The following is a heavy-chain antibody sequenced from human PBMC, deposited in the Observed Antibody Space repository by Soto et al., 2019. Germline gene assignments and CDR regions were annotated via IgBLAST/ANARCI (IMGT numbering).Heavy chain of an antibody. D-gene: IGHD5-12*01. V-gene: IGHV1-58*01. CDR1: GFTFTSSA. J-gene: IGHJ6*02. CDR2: IVVGSGNT. Sequence: GASVKVSCKASGFTFTSSAVQWVRQARGQRLEWIGWIVVGSGNTNYAQKFQERVTITRDMSTSTAYMELSSLRSEDTAVYYCAAESDGYSGYDSPYYYGMDVWGQGTTVTVSS. CDR3: AAESDGYSGYDSPYYYGMDV.